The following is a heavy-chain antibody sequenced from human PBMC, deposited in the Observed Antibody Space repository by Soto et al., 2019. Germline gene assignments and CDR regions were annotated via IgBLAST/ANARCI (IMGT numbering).Heavy chain of an antibody. CDR1: GFTFSSYA. D-gene: IGHD3-10*01. CDR3: AKAHNDYGDRYYFDY. J-gene: IGHJ4*02. CDR2: ISGSGGST. Sequence: TGGSLRLSCAASGFTFSSYAMSWVRQAPGKGLEWVSAISGSGGSTYYADSVKGRFTISRDNSKNTLYLQMNSLRAEDTAVYYCAKAHNDYGDRYYFDYWGQGTLVTVSS. V-gene: IGHV3-23*01.